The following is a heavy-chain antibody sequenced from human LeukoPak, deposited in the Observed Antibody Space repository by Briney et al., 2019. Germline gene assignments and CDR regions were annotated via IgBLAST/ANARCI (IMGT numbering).Heavy chain of an antibody. J-gene: IGHJ4*02. CDR1: GFTFSSYA. D-gene: IGHD5-12*01. Sequence: GGSRRLSCAAAGFTFSSYAMSCVRQPPGKGLEWVSAISCSGGSTYYADSVKGRFTISRDNSKNTLYLQMNSLRAEDTAVYYCAKVGIVATTTFDYWGQGTLVTVSS. CDR2: ISCSGGST. V-gene: IGHV3-23*01. CDR3: AKVGIVATTTFDY.